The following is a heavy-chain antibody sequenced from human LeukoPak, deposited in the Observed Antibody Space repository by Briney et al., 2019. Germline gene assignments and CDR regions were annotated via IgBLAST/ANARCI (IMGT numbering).Heavy chain of an antibody. Sequence: PGGSLRLSCAASGFTFSSYAMSWVRQAPGKGLEWVSAISGSGGSTYYADSVKGRFTISRDNSKNTLYLQMNSLRAEDTAVYYCAKPTGYSSGWYPRQYYSDYWGQGTLVTVSS. CDR3: AKPTGYSSGWYPRQYYSDY. V-gene: IGHV3-23*01. J-gene: IGHJ4*02. D-gene: IGHD6-19*01. CDR1: GFTFSSYA. CDR2: ISGSGGST.